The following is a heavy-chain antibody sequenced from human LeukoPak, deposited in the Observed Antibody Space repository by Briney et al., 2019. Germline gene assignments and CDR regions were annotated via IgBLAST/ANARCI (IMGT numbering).Heavy chain of an antibody. Sequence: SETLSLTCTVSGGSISSYYWSWIRQPPGKGLEWIGYIYYSGSTNYNPSLKSRVTISVDTSKNQFSLKLSSVTAADTAVCYCATSQWPSGWFDPWGQGTLVTVSS. J-gene: IGHJ5*02. V-gene: IGHV4-59*08. CDR1: GGSISSYY. CDR3: ATSQWPSGWFDP. CDR2: IYYSGST. D-gene: IGHD2-8*01.